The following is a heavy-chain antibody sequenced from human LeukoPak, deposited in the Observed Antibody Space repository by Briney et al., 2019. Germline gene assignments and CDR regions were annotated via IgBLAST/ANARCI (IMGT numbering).Heavy chain of an antibody. CDR1: GYTLTELS. J-gene: IGHJ4*02. CDR3: ATDLWYNWNYVYDY. CDR2: FDPEDGEI. D-gene: IGHD1-7*01. V-gene: IGHV1-24*01. Sequence: ASVKVSCKVSGYTLTELSMHWVRQAPGKGLEWMGGFDPEDGEIIYAQKFQGRVTMTEDTSTDTAYMELSSLRSEDTAVYYCATDLWYNWNYVYDYWGQGTLVIVSS.